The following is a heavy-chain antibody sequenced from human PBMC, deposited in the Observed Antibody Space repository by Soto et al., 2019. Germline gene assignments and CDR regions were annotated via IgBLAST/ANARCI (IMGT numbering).Heavy chain of an antibody. J-gene: IGHJ6*02. CDR2: IYHSGTA. Sequence: SETLSLTCAVSGDSISNNNCWNWVRQPPGKGLEWIGEIYHSGTADYNPSLKSRVTISLDKSNNQFSLTLNSVTAADTAMYYCARRRITTFGVVITGYGMDVWGQGTTVTVSS. D-gene: IGHD3-3*01. V-gene: IGHV4-4*02. CDR3: ARRRITTFGVVITGYGMDV. CDR1: GDSISNNNC.